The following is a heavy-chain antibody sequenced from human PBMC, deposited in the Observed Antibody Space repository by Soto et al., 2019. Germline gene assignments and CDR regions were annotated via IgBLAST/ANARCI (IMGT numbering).Heavy chain of an antibody. CDR2: IFNGGSST. CDR1: GFSMSSYT. CDR3: ARDDRIAVAYYFDY. Sequence: GGSLRLSCSGSGFSMSSYTMGWVRLAPGKGLEWVATIFNGGSSTDYADSVTGRFTISRDNSKNTLYLQMNSLRAEDTAVYYCARDDRIAVAYYFDYWGQGTLVTVSS. J-gene: IGHJ4*02. V-gene: IGHV3-30*07. D-gene: IGHD6-19*01.